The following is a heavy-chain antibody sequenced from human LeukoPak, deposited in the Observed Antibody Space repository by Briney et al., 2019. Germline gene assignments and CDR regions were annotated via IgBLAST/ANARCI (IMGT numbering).Heavy chain of an antibody. D-gene: IGHD4-11*01. Sequence: SETLSLTCTVSGGSISSSTYYWGWIRQPPGKGLEWIGSIYYSGNTYYNPSLKSRVTISVDTSKNQFSLKLSSVTAADTAVYYCARRRDYSKNSGWGYWGQGTLVTVSS. V-gene: IGHV4-39*01. CDR2: IYYSGNT. CDR1: GGSISSSTYY. J-gene: IGHJ4*02. CDR3: ARRRDYSKNSGWGY.